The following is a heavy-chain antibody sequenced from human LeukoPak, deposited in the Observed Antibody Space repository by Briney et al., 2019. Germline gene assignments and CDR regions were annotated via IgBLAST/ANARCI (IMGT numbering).Heavy chain of an antibody. CDR3: ARDCSGGSCYWFDP. CDR1: RGTFSSYA. J-gene: IGHJ5*02. CDR2: IIPILGIA. V-gene: IGHV1-69*04. Sequence: ASVKVSCKASRGTFSSYAISWVRQAPGQGLEWMGRIIPILGIANYAQKFQGRVTITADKSTSTAYMELSSLRSEDTAVYYCARDCSGGSCYWFDPWGQGTLVTVSS. D-gene: IGHD2-15*01.